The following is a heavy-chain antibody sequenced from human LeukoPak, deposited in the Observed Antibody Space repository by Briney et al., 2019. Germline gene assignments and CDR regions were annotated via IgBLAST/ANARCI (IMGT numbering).Heavy chain of an antibody. Sequence: SETLSLTCTVSGGSISSGGYYWSWIRQPPGKGLEWIGYIYHSGSTYYNPSLKSRVTISVDRSKNQFSLKLSSVTAADTAVYYCARLGGWDYYYYMDVWGKGTTVTVSS. CDR1: GGSISSGGYY. CDR3: ARLGGWDYYYYMDV. J-gene: IGHJ6*03. CDR2: IYHSGST. V-gene: IGHV4-30-2*01. D-gene: IGHD6-19*01.